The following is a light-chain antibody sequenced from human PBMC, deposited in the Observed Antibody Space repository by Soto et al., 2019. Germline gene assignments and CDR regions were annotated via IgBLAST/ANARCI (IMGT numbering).Light chain of an antibody. J-gene: IGKJ2*04. Sequence: EIVLTQSPGIVSLSPGDRATLSCRASESLITNYLAWYQQKPGQAPRPLIFGASTRATGIPDRFRGSGSGTDFTLTIIRLEPEDFAVYHCQQYGDSPCSFGQGTKLQI. CDR2: GAS. V-gene: IGKV3-20*01. CDR3: QQYGDSPCS. CDR1: ESLITNY.